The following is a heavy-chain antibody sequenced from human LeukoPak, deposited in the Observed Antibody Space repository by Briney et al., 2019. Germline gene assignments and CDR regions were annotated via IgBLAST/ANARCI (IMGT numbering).Heavy chain of an antibody. CDR2: IYHSGST. CDR3: AREDRNYYYMDV. J-gene: IGHJ6*03. D-gene: IGHD2-15*01. Sequence: PSETLSLTCSVSGYSLSNGYDWGWIRQPPGKGREWIGNIYHSGSTYYNPSLQSRVTISVDTSKNQFSLKVSSVTAADTAVYYCAREDRNYYYMDVWGKGTTVTVSS. V-gene: IGHV4-38-2*02. CDR1: GYSLSNGYD.